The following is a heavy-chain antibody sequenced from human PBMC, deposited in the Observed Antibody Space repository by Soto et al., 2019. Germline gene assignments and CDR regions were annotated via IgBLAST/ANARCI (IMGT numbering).Heavy chain of an antibody. J-gene: IGHJ4*02. CDR1: GFTFSTCC. D-gene: IGHD3-10*01. V-gene: IGHV3-7*01. CDR3: VKDNRGSY. Sequence: EVQLVESGGGLVQPGGSLRLSCAASGFTFSTCCMMWVRQAPGKGLEWVANINQEGSERYYVDSVKGRFTISRDNAQNSLYLHMHSLRAEEAAVYYCVKDNRGSYWGQGTLVTVSS. CDR2: INQEGSER.